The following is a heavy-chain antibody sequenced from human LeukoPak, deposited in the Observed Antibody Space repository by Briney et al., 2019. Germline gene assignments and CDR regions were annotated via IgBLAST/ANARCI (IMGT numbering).Heavy chain of an antibody. CDR1: GYTFTSYG. J-gene: IGHJ1*01. V-gene: IGHV1-18*01. Sequence: ASVKVSCKASGYTFTSYGISWVRQAPGQGLEWMGWISAYNGNTNYAQKLQGRVTMTTDKSTSTAYMELRSLRSDDTAVYYCARDENLYYYDSSGYYYFQHWGQGTLVTVSS. CDR3: ARDENLYYYDSSGYYYFQH. D-gene: IGHD3-22*01. CDR2: ISAYNGNT.